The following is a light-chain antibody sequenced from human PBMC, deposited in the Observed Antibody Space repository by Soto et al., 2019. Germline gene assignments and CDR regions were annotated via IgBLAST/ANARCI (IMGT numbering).Light chain of an antibody. CDR2: DAS. Sequence: DIQMTQSPSTLSASVGDRVTITCRASQGISGWLAWYQQKAGKAPKLLIFDASSLKSGVPSRFSGSGSGTEFTLTINSLQPDDSATYYSQLYVSFSVWTFGQGTKVEIK. CDR3: QLYVSFSVWT. J-gene: IGKJ1*01. V-gene: IGKV1-5*01. CDR1: QGISGW.